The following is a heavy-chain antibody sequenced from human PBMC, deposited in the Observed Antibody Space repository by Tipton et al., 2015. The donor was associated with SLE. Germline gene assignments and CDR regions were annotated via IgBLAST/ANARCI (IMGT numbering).Heavy chain of an antibody. J-gene: IGHJ4*02. V-gene: IGHV3-7*01. CDR3: ARKGYDSSGYYYDY. D-gene: IGHD3-22*01. CDR1: GFTFSSYW. Sequence: GSLRLSCAASGFTFSSYWMSWVRQAPGKGLEWVANIKQDGSEKYYVDSVKGRFTISRDNAKNSLYLQMNSLRAEDTAVYYCARKGYDSSGYYYDYWGQGTLGTVSS. CDR2: IKQDGSEK.